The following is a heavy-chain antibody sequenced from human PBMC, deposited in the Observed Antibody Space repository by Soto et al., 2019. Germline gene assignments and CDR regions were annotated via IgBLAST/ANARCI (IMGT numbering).Heavy chain of an antibody. V-gene: IGHV1-69*02. D-gene: IGHD2-15*01. CDR2: IIPILDVL. CDR3: ARGPEGSGTESAFHF. Sequence: SVKVSCKTSGGTFSTYTVSWVRQAPGQGLEWIGRIIPILDVLTYAQKFQGRVTITADKSTSTAYLELTSLKSEDTAMYYCARGPEGSGTESAFHFWG. CDR1: GGTFSTYT. J-gene: IGHJ3*01.